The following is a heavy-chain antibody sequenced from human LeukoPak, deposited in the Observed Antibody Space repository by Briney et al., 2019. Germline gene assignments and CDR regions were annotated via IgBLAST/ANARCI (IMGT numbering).Heavy chain of an antibody. J-gene: IGHJ3*02. CDR3: ARDFAAGTKDDAFYI. D-gene: IGHD6-13*01. Sequence: GGSLRLSCAASGFTFSIYSMNWVRQAPGKGLEWVSSISSSSSYIYYADSVKGRFTFSRDNAKNSLYLQMNSPRAEDTAVYYCARDFAAGTKDDAFYIWGQGTMVTVSS. CDR1: GFTFSIYS. CDR2: ISSSSSYI. V-gene: IGHV3-21*01.